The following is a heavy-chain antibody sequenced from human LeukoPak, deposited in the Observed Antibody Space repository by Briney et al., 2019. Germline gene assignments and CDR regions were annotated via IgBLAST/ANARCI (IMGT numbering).Heavy chain of an antibody. V-gene: IGHV4-38-2*02. CDR3: ATYRTSFIYWYFDL. Sequence: SETLSLTCTVSGYSISSGYYWVWIRQPPGKGLEWIGSIYHGGSTYYNPSLKSRVTISVDTSKNQFSLKLRSVTAADTAVYYCATYRTSFIYWYFDLWGRGTLVTVSS. J-gene: IGHJ2*01. CDR2: IYHGGST. CDR1: GYSISSGYY. D-gene: IGHD2-2*01.